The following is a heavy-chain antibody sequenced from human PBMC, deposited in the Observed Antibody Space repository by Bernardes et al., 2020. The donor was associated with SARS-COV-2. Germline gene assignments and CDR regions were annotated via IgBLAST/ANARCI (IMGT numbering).Heavy chain of an antibody. J-gene: IGHJ6*02. CDR2: ISDTGMHK. Sequence: GGSLSLSCAASGYTFSRHGLHWVRQAPGRGLEWVAAISDTGMHKHYGDFVKGRFTISRDNSKLYLQMNSLRVDDTAVYYCAKTISPHLPPWYGMDAWGQGTTVTVSS. CDR1: GYTFSRHG. V-gene: IGHV3-33*06. CDR3: AKTISPHLPPWYGMDA.